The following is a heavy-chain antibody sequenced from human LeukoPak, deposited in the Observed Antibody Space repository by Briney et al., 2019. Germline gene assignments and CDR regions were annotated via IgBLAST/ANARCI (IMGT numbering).Heavy chain of an antibody. J-gene: IGHJ3*02. V-gene: IGHV3-30*03. CDR1: GFTFSSYG. CDR3: TTEVTVFGVVTSDAFDI. Sequence: GGSLRLSCAASGFTFSSYGMHWVRQAPGKGLEWVAVISYDGSNKYYADSVKGRFTISRDNSKNTLYLQMNSLKTEDTAVYYCTTEVTVFGVVTSDAFDIWGQGTMVTVSS. CDR2: ISYDGSNK. D-gene: IGHD3-3*01.